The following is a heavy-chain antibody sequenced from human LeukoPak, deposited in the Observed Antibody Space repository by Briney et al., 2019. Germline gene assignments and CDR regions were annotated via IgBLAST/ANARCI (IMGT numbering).Heavy chain of an antibody. V-gene: IGHV4-4*07. Sequence: SETLSLTCTVSGGSISSYYWSWIRQPAGKGLEWIGRIYTSGSTNYNPSLKSRVTMSVDTSKNQFSLKLSSVTAADTAVYYCARRFRSQGYYYYMDVWGKGTTVTISS. CDR3: ARRFRSQGYYYYMDV. CDR1: GGSISSYY. J-gene: IGHJ6*03. CDR2: IYTSGST. D-gene: IGHD3-10*01.